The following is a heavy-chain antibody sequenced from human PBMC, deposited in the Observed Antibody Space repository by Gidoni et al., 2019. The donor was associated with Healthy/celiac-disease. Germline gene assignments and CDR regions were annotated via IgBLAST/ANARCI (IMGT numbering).Heavy chain of an antibody. Sequence: ASVTVSCKASGYTFTSYYMHWVRQAPGQGLEWMGIINPSGGSTSYAQKFQGRVTMTRDTSTSTVYMELSSLRSEDTAVYYCAGSSSWLGSFDYWGQGTLVTVSS. V-gene: IGHV1-46*01. CDR3: AGSSSWLGSFDY. D-gene: IGHD6-13*01. J-gene: IGHJ4*02. CDR2: INPSGGST. CDR1: GYTFTSYY.